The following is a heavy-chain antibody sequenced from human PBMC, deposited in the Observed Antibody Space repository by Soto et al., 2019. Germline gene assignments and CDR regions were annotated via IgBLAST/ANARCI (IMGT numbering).Heavy chain of an antibody. CDR3: AKGLLAIVGTTLPRDAFNI. CDR1: GFSFTTYV. CDR2: ISHDGSYK. Sequence: GGSLRLSCAASGFSFTTYVMHWVRQAPGKGLEWVAVISHDGSYKYYGDAVKGRFTISRDTSKNAEYLEMNSLRPEDTAVYYCAKGLLAIVGTTLPRDAFNIWGQGTMVTVSS. D-gene: IGHD1-26*01. J-gene: IGHJ3*02. V-gene: IGHV3-30*18.